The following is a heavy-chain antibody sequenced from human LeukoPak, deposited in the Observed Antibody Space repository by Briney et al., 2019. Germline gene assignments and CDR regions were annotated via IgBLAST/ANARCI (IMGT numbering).Heavy chain of an antibody. CDR1: GYTFTSYD. Sequence: ASVKVSCKASGYTFTSYDVNWVRQATGQGLEWMGWMNPNSGNTGYAQKFQGRVTMTRNTSISTAYMELGSLRSGDTAVYYCARGRLGRAAAKQNNWFDPWGQGTLVTVSS. D-gene: IGHD6-13*01. J-gene: IGHJ5*02. V-gene: IGHV1-8*01. CDR2: MNPNSGNT. CDR3: ARGRLGRAAAKQNNWFDP.